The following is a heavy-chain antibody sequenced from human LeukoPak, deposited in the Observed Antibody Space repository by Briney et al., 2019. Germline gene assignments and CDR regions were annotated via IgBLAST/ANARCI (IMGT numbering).Heavy chain of an antibody. CDR3: TTDLPRLYANSVPPDY. J-gene: IGHJ4*02. CDR2: IKSKTDGGTT. V-gene: IGHV3-15*01. Sequence: PGGSLRLSCAASGFTFDDYDMSWVRQAPGKGLEWVGRIKSKTDGGTTDYAAPVKGRFTISRDDSKKTLYLQMNSLKTEDTAVYYCTTDLPRLYANSVPPDYWGQGTLVTVSS. CDR1: GFTFDDYD. D-gene: IGHD2-8*01.